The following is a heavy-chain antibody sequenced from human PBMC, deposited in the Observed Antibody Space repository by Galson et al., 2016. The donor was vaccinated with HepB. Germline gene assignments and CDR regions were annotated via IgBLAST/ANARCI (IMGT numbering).Heavy chain of an antibody. Sequence: SLRLSCAASGFTFSNAWMNWVRQAPGKGLEWVGRIKSNTDGGTTDYAAPVKGRFTISRDDSKDMLYLQMHSLKTEDTAVYYCTAGTPIDYWGQGTLVTVSS. V-gene: IGHV3-15*01. CDR2: IKSNTDGGTT. CDR1: GFTFSNAW. J-gene: IGHJ4*02. CDR3: TAGTPIDY.